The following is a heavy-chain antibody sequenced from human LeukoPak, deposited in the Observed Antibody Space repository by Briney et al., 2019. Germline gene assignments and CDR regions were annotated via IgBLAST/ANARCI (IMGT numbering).Heavy chain of an antibody. CDR1: GGSISSSGYY. V-gene: IGHV4-39*01. J-gene: IGHJ4*02. CDR3: ARHPAGDSGRFDY. D-gene: IGHD1-26*01. CDR2: VYYSGSS. Sequence: SETLSLICTVSGGSISSSGYYWDWIRQSPRKGLEWIGNVYYSGSSFYNPSLRSRVTISIDTSKSQFSLKLSSVTAADTAVYYCARHPAGDSGRFDYWGQGTLVTVAS.